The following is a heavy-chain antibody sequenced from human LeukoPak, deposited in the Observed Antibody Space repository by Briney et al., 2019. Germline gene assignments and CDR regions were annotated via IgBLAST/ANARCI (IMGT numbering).Heavy chain of an antibody. D-gene: IGHD6-13*01. V-gene: IGHV4-39*07. CDR2: IYHSGST. J-gene: IGHJ3*02. CDR3: ARDNGYSSSWYWAGAFDI. Sequence: SETLSLTCTVSGGSISSSSYYWGWIRQPPGKGLEWIGYIYHSGSTYYNPSLKSRVTISVDRSKNQFSLKLSSVTAADTAVYYCARDNGYSSSWYWAGAFDIWGQGTMVTVSS. CDR1: GGSISSSSYY.